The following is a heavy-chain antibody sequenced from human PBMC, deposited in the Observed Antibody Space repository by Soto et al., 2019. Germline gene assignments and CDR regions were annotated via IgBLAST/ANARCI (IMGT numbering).Heavy chain of an antibody. J-gene: IGHJ5*02. CDR3: ARDSSGYYWFDP. Sequence: SETLSLTCAVSGFSISSGYFWGWIRQPPGKGPEWLGSIYHSGTTYYNPSVKGRVTISVDTSKNQFSLKMSSVTAADTAVYDCARDSSGYYWFDPWGQGTLVTVSS. V-gene: IGHV4-38-2*02. D-gene: IGHD3-22*01. CDR2: IYHSGTT. CDR1: GFSISSGYF.